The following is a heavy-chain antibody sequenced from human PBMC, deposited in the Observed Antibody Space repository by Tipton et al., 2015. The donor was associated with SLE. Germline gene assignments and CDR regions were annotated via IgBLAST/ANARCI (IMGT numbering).Heavy chain of an antibody. CDR3: ARGGPEVAFDI. CDR2: INHSGST. J-gene: IGHJ3*02. V-gene: IGHV4-34*01. CDR1: GGSFSGYY. Sequence: TLSLTCAVYGGSFSGYYWSWIRQPPGKGLEWIGEINHSGSTNYNPSLKSRVTISVDASKNQFSLKLSSVTAADTAVYYCARGGPEVAFDIWGQGTMVTVSS.